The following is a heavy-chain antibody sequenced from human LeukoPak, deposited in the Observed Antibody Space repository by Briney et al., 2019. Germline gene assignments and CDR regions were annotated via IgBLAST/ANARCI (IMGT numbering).Heavy chain of an antibody. CDR2: INPTSGGT. V-gene: IGHV1-2*06. D-gene: IGHD1-20*01. CDR1: GYTFTANY. J-gene: IGHJ4*02. CDR3: STYHWLLDY. Sequence: ASVKVSCKASGYTFTANYIHWVRQAPGQGLEWMGRINPTSGGTNYAQKFQGRVTMTRDTSISTAYMELSGLRSDDSAIYYCSTYHWLLDYWGQGTLVTVSS.